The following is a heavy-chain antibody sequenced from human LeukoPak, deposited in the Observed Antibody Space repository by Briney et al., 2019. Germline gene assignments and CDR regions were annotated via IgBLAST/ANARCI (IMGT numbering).Heavy chain of an antibody. CDR1: GFTFSSYS. CDR2: ISSSSSYI. D-gene: IGHD3-22*01. CDR3: ARGSHYDSSGYYYDFDY. J-gene: IGHJ4*02. V-gene: IGHV3-21*01. Sequence: TGGSLRLSCAASGFTFSSYSMNWVRQAPGKGLEWVSSISSSSSYIYYADSVKGRFTISRDNAKNSLYLQMNSLIAEDTAVYYCARGSHYDSSGYYYDFDYWGQGTLGNVSS.